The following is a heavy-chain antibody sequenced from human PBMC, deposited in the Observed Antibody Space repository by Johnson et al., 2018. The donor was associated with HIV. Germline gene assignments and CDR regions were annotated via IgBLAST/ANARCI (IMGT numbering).Heavy chain of an antibody. Sequence: VQLVESWGGVVQPGRSLRLSCAASGFTFSSYGMHWVRQAPGKGLEWVAVISYDGSNKYYADSVKGRFTISRDNSKNTLYLQMNSLRAEDTALYYCARGPTPWGGDYVGYSFDLWGQGTTVTVTS. CDR2: ISYDGSNK. CDR3: ARGPTPWGGDYVGYSFDL. J-gene: IGHJ3*01. CDR1: GFTFSSYG. V-gene: IGHV3-30*03. D-gene: IGHD4-17*01.